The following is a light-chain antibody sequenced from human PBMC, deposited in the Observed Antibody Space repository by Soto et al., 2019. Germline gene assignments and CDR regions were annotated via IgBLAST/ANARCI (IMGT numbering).Light chain of an antibody. Sequence: EIVLTQSPGTLSLSPGERATLSCRASQSITSNYLAWYQQKPGQAPRLLVSAVSGRPNGIPDRFSGSGSGTDFTLTLSILEPVYLALYCCQQYCRSPYTFDQVTQLEIK. CDR1: QSITSNY. CDR2: AVS. J-gene: IGKJ2*01. CDR3: QQYCRSPYT. V-gene: IGKV3-20*01.